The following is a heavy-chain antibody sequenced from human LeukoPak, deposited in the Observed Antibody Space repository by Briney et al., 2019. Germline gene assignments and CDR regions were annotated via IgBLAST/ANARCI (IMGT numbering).Heavy chain of an antibody. CDR2: INPNSGGT. D-gene: IGHD1-26*01. Sequence: ASVKVSCKASGYTFTGYYMHWVRQAPGQRLEWMGWINPNSGGTNYAQKFQGRVTMTRDTSISTAYMELSRLRSDDTAVYYCARGGYSGSYAYYFDYWGQGTLVTVSS. J-gene: IGHJ4*02. CDR1: GYTFTGYY. V-gene: IGHV1-2*02. CDR3: ARGGYSGSYAYYFDY.